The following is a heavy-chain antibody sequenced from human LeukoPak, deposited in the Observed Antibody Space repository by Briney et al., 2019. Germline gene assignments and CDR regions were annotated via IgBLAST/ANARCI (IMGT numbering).Heavy chain of an antibody. D-gene: IGHD6-19*01. CDR1: GYTFTGYY. Sequence: GASVKVSCKASGYTFTGYYMHWVRQAPGQGLEWMGWINPNSGGTNCAQKFQGWVTMTRDTSISTAYMELSRLRSDDTAVYYCARNPGIAVADYYFDYWGQGTLVTVSS. CDR3: ARNPGIAVADYYFDY. J-gene: IGHJ4*02. CDR2: INPNSGGT. V-gene: IGHV1-2*04.